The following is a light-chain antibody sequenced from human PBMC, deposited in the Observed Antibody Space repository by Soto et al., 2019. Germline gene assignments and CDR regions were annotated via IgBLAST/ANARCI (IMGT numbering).Light chain of an antibody. V-gene: IGLV1-47*01. J-gene: IGLJ1*01. CDR2: RDT. CDR3: ATWDDSASAYV. CDR1: SSNIGRNF. Sequence: QSVLTQPSSASGTPGQRVSISCSGSSSNIGRNFVYWYQQLPGTAPKLIIFRDTQRPSGVPDRFSASKSGTSASLAIRGLRSDDEADYYCATWDDSASAYVFGIGTKVTVL.